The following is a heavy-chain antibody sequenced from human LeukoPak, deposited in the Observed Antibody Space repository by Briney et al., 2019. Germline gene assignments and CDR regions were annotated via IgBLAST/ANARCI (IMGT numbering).Heavy chain of an antibody. CDR1: GFAFSKYA. Sequence: GGSLRLSCVASGFAFSKYAMHWVRQAPGKGLEWLTFIRHDGSFKEYADSVKGRFTISRDNSKNALYLQMNSLRAEDTAVYYCANRLLYGGNSGYYYGMDVWGQGTTVTVSS. J-gene: IGHJ6*02. V-gene: IGHV3-30*02. D-gene: IGHD4-23*01. CDR3: ANRLLYGGNSGYYYGMDV. CDR2: IRHDGSFK.